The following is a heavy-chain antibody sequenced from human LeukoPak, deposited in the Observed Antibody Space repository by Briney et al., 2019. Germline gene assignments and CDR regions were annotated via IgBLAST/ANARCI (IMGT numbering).Heavy chain of an antibody. CDR3: TRPDWSGYYPDY. Sequence: GGSLRLSCAASGFTFSGSAMHWVRQASGKGLEWVGRIRSKANSYATAYAASVKGRFTISRDDSKNTAYLQMNSLKTEDTAVYYCTRPDWSGYYPDYWGQGTLVTVSS. V-gene: IGHV3-73*01. CDR1: GFTFSGSA. CDR2: IRSKANSYAT. D-gene: IGHD3-3*01. J-gene: IGHJ4*02.